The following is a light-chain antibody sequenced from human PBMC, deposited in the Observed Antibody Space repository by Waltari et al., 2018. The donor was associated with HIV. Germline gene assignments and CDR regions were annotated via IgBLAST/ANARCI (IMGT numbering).Light chain of an antibody. CDR2: RNN. CDR3: AAWDDSLSGHVV. J-gene: IGLJ2*01. CDR1: SSNIGSNY. Sequence: QSVLTQPPSASGTPGQRVTISCSGSSSNIGSNYVYWYQQLPGTAPKLLIYRNNQRPSGVPYRFSGSKSGTSASLAISGLRSEDEADYYCAAWDDSLSGHVVFGGGTKLPVL. V-gene: IGLV1-47*01.